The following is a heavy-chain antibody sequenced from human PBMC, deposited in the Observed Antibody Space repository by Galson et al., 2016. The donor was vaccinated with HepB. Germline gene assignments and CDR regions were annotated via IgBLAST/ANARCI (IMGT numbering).Heavy chain of an antibody. J-gene: IGHJ3*02. Sequence: SVKVSCKASGYTFTSYYMHWVRQAPGQGLEWMAIIDPSGGSTSYAQKFQGRVTMTRDTSTSTVYMELSSLRSEDTAVYYCARGGVNWNDVNDAFDIWGQGTMVTVSA. CDR3: ARGGVNWNDVNDAFDI. V-gene: IGHV1-46*01. CDR2: IDPSGGST. CDR1: GYTFTSYY. D-gene: IGHD1-1*01.